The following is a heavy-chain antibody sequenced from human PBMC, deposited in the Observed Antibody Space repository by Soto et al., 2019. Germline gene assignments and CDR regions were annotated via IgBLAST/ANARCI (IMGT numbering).Heavy chain of an antibody. D-gene: IGHD4-17*01. Sequence: GASVKVSCKASGGTFSSYAFSWVRQAPGQGLEWMGGIIPIFGTANYAQRFQGRVTITADESTSTAYMELSSLRSEDTALYYCARTTAVPNTLRSRYFFDYWGQGTLVTVSS. CDR3: ARTTAVPNTLRSRYFFDY. J-gene: IGHJ4*02. CDR2: IIPIFGTA. V-gene: IGHV1-69*13. CDR1: GGTFSSYA.